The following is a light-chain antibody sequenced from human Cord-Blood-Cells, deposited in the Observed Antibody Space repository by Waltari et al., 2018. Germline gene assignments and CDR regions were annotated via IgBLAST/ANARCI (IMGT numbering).Light chain of an antibody. Sequence: QSALTQPASVPGSPGQSITISCTGTSSVVGGYNYVSWYQQHPGKAPKLMIYDVSNRPSGVSNRFSGSKAGNTASLTISGLQAEDEADYYCSSYTSSSTRVFGTGTKVTVL. CDR1: SSVVGGYNY. CDR2: DVS. V-gene: IGLV2-14*03. CDR3: SSYTSSSTRV. J-gene: IGLJ1*01.